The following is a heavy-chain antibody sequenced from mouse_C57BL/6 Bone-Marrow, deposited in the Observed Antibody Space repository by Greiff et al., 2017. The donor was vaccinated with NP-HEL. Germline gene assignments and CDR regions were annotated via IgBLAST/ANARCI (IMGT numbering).Heavy chain of an antibody. J-gene: IGHJ2*01. D-gene: IGHD1-1*01. CDR2: IYPRSGNT. Sequence: VKLMESGAELARPGASVKLSCKASGYTFTSYGISWVKQRTGQGLEWIGEIYPRSGNTYYNEKFKGKATLTADKSSSTAYMELRSLTSEDSAVYFCARGRGITTVVDYWGQGTTLTVSS. CDR3: ARGRGITTVVDY. CDR1: GYTFTSYG. V-gene: IGHV1-81*01.